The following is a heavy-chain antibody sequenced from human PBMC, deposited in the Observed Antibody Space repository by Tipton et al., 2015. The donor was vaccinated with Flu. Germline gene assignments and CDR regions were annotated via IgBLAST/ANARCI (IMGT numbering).Heavy chain of an antibody. CDR3: AKDMRPSSPLDYFYYSGMDV. CDR1: GFTFDDFT. V-gene: IGHV3-9*01. CDR2: VNWNSVAM. D-gene: IGHD6-13*01. Sequence: SLRLSCTASGFTFDDFTMHWVRQAPGKGLEWVSSVNWNSVAMDYADSVKGRFTIARDNARNSLYLEMNTLRAEDTALYYCAKDMRPSSPLDYFYYSGMDVRGQGTAVTVSS. J-gene: IGHJ6*02.